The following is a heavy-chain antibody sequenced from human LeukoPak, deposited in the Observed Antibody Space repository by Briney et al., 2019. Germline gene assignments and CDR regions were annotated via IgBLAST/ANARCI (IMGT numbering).Heavy chain of an antibody. D-gene: IGHD6-13*01. CDR2: IKQDGSEK. Sequence: GGSLRLSCAASGFTFGSYWMSWVRQAPGKGLEWVANIKQDGSEKYYVDSVKGRFTISRDNAKNSLYLQMNSLRAEDTAVYYCARDGRPIAAAYNWFDPWGQGTLVTVSS. CDR1: GFTFGSYW. J-gene: IGHJ5*02. CDR3: ARDGRPIAAAYNWFDP. V-gene: IGHV3-7*01.